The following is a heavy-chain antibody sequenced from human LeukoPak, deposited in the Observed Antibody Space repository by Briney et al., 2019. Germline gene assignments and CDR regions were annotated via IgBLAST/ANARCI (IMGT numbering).Heavy chain of an antibody. J-gene: IGHJ4*02. CDR2: IYYSGST. D-gene: IGHD1-26*01. CDR1: GGSISSSSYY. CDR3: ARDLVGATGYFDY. Sequence: SETLSLTCTVSGGSISSSSYYWGWIRQPPGKGLEWIGSIYYSGSTYYNPSLKSRVTISVDTSKNQFSLKLSSVTAADTAVYYCARDLVGATGYFDYWGQGTLVTVSS. V-gene: IGHV4-39*07.